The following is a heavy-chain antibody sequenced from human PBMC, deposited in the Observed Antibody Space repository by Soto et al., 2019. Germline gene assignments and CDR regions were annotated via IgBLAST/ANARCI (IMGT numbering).Heavy chain of an antibody. V-gene: IGHV4-31*03. CDR2: IYYSGST. CDR3: ARDLWGYCGTDCYPLDV. Sequence: PSETLSLTCTVSGGSISSGGYYWSWIRQHPGEGLEWIGYIYYSGSTYYNPSLKSRVTISVDTSKNQFSLKLSSVTAADTAVYYCARDLWGYCGTDCYPLDVWGQGTTVTVSS. D-gene: IGHD2-21*02. CDR1: GGSISSGGYY. J-gene: IGHJ6*02.